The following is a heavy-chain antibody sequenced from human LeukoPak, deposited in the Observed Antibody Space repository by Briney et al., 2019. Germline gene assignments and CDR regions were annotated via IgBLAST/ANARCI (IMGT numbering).Heavy chain of an antibody. D-gene: IGHD3-10*01. Sequence: GGSLRLSCAASGFTFSSYDMHWVRQAPGKGLEWVAVISYDGSNKYYADSVKGRFTISRDNSKNTLYLEMNSLRAEDTAVYYCGAEPKQLWFGEWYFDYWGQGTLVTVSS. J-gene: IGHJ4*02. CDR2: ISYDGSNK. CDR3: GAEPKQLWFGEWYFDY. CDR1: GFTFSSYD. V-gene: IGHV3-30*03.